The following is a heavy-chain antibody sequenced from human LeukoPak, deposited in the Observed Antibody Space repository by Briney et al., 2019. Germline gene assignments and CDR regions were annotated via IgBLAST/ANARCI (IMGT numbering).Heavy chain of an antibody. D-gene: IGHD5-12*01. CDR2: IWYDGSNK. V-gene: IGHV3-33*01. CDR3: ARDSFRSGYDNHNWFDP. Sequence: GRSLRLSCAASGFTFSSYGMHWVRQAPGKGLEWVAVIWYDGSNKYYADSVKGRFTISRDNSKNTLHLQMNSQGADDTAVYYCARDSFRSGYDNHNWFDPWGQGTLVTVSS. CDR1: GFTFSSYG. J-gene: IGHJ5*02.